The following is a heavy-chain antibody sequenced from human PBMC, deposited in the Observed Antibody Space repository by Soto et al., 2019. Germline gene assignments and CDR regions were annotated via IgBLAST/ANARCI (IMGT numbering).Heavy chain of an antibody. V-gene: IGHV4-59*08. CDR3: ARRYDFCSGYLYYYYMDV. D-gene: IGHD3-3*01. CDR1: GGSISSYY. CDR2: IYYSGST. Sequence: QVQLQESGPGLVKPSETLSLTCTVTGGSISSYYWSWIRQPPGKGLEWIGYIYYSGSTNYNPSLKSRVTISVDASKNRFSLKLSSVTAADTAVYYCARRYDFCSGYLYYYYMDVCGKGTTVTVSS. J-gene: IGHJ6*03.